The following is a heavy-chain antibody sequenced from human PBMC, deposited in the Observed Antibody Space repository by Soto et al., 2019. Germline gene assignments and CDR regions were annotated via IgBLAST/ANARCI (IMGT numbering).Heavy chain of an antibody. J-gene: IGHJ5*02. D-gene: IGHD3-16*02. CDR2: IEPRDSQS. V-gene: IGHV5-10-1*01. CDR3: ARCLTFGGVIVTYRNWFDP. CDR1: GYSFPDYW. Sequence: GESLKISCKASGYSFPDYWIAWVRQMPGKGLEWMGRIEPRDSQSNYSPSFQGHVTISVDTSKNQFSLKLSSVTAADTAVYYCARCLTFGGVIVTYRNWFDPWGQGTLVTVSS.